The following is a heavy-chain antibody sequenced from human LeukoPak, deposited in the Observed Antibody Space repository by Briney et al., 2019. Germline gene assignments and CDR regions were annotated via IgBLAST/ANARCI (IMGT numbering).Heavy chain of an antibody. Sequence: SETLSLTCTVSGGSISSYYWSWIRQPPGKGLEWIGYIYYSGSTDYNPSLKSRVTISVDTSKNQFSLKLSSVTAADTAVYYCARGDSSLDAFDIWGQGTMVTVSS. D-gene: IGHD3-22*01. V-gene: IGHV4-59*01. J-gene: IGHJ3*02. CDR1: GGSISSYY. CDR3: ARGDSSLDAFDI. CDR2: IYYSGST.